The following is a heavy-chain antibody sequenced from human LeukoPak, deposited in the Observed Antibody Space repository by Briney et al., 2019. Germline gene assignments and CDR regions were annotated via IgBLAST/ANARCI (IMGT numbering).Heavy chain of an antibody. CDR1: GFTFDDYA. CDR3: AKGGYDLPYFDY. D-gene: IGHD5-12*01. V-gene: IGHV3-9*01. Sequence: GGSLRLSCAASGFTFDDYAMHWVRQAPGKGLEWVSGISWNSSSIGYADSVKGRFTISRDNAKNSLYLQMNSLRAEDTALYYCAKGGYDLPYFDYWGQGTLVTVSS. J-gene: IGHJ4*02. CDR2: ISWNSSSI.